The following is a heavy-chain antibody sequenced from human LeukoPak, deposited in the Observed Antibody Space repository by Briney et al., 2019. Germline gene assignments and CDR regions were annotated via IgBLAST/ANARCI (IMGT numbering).Heavy chain of an antibody. D-gene: IGHD2-21*01. CDR3: ARRISIYLTPKQIDY. V-gene: IGHV4-59*08. Sequence: PSETLSLTCTVSGGSISSYFWSWIRQPPGKGLDNPSLKSRVTISVDTSKNQLSLKVGSVTAADTAVYYCARRISIYLTPKQIDYWGQGTLVTVSS. J-gene: IGHJ4*02. CDR1: GGSISSYF.